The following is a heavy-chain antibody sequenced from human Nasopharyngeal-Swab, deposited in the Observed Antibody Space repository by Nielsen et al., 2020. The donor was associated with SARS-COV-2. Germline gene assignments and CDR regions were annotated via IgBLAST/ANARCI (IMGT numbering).Heavy chain of an antibody. CDR2: ISGSGGST. D-gene: IGHD1-26*01. CDR1: GFTFSSYA. CDR3: TTVAGSYGRFDY. J-gene: IGHJ4*02. Sequence: GESLKISCAASGFTFSSYAMSWVRQAPGKGLEWVSAISGSGGSTYYADSVKGRFTISRDNSKNTLYLQMNSLRAEDTAVYYCTTVAGSYGRFDYWGQGTLVTVSS. V-gene: IGHV3-23*01.